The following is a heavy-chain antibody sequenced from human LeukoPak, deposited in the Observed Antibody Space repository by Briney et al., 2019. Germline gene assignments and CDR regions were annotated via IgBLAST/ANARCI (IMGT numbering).Heavy chain of an antibody. J-gene: IGHJ5*02. CDR1: GYSFKSYW. CDR2: IYPGDSDT. D-gene: IGHD2-21*01. Sequence: GESLKIYWKCSGYSFKSYWLGWVWEMPGTGQGPVGIIYPGDSDTRYSPSFQGQVTISADKSISTAYLQWSSLKASDTAMYYCARAHSLNNRFDPWGQGTLVTVSS. V-gene: IGHV5-51*01. CDR3: ARAHSLNNRFDP.